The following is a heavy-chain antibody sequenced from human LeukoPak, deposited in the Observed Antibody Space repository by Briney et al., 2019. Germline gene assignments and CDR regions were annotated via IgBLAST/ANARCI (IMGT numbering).Heavy chain of an antibody. Sequence: GSSVKVSCKASGGTFSSYAISWVRQAPGQGLEWMGGIIPIFGTANYAQKFQGRVAITADKSTSTAYMELSSLRSEDTAVYYCARGGNYWPQWWFDPWGRGTLVSVSS. J-gene: IGHJ5*02. D-gene: IGHD1-26*01. CDR3: ARGGNYWPQWWFDP. CDR2: IIPIFGTA. V-gene: IGHV1-69*06. CDR1: GGTFSSYA.